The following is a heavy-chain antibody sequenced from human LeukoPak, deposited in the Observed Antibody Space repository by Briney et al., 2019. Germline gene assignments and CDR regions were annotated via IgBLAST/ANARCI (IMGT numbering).Heavy chain of an antibody. D-gene: IGHD5-18*01. CDR1: GYTFTSYA. Sequence: ASVKVSCKASGYTFTSYAMHWVRQAPGQRLEWMGWINAGNGNTKYSQKFQGRVTITRDTSASTAYMELSGLRSEDTAVYYCARVRKGDTAMVPFDYWGQGTLVTVSS. J-gene: IGHJ4*02. V-gene: IGHV1-3*01. CDR2: INAGNGNT. CDR3: ARVRKGDTAMVPFDY.